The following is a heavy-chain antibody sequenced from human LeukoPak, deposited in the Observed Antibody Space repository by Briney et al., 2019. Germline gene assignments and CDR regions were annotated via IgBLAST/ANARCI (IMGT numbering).Heavy chain of an antibody. J-gene: IGHJ6*02. CDR2: ISSSGSPT. D-gene: IGHD3-22*01. CDR3: TKHITTDATTPFYYGMDV. Sequence: PGGSLRLSCAASGFTFSSYEMIWVRQAPGKGLEWVSYISSSGSPTFYADSVKGRFTVSRDNAKNSLHLQMDSLRAEDTAVYYCTKHITTDATTPFYYGMDVWGQGTTVTVSS. V-gene: IGHV3-48*03. CDR1: GFTFSSYE.